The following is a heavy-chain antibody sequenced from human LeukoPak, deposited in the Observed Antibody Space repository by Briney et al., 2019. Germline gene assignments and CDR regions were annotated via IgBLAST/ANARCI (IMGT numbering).Heavy chain of an antibody. Sequence: PSETLSLTCTVSGGSISSYYWNWIRQPPGKGLEWIGYIYTSGSTNYNPSLKSRVTISVDTSKNQFSLKLSSVTAADTAVYYCARSLRYFDPYYMDVWGKGTTVTVSS. D-gene: IGHD3-9*01. J-gene: IGHJ6*03. V-gene: IGHV4-4*09. CDR3: ARSLRYFDPYYMDV. CDR1: GGSISSYY. CDR2: IYTSGST.